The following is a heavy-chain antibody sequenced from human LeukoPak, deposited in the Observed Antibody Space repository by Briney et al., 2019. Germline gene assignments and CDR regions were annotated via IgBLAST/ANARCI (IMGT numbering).Heavy chain of an antibody. CDR1: GGSISSNY. J-gene: IGHJ4*02. V-gene: IGHV4-4*07. Sequence: SGTLSLTCTVSGGSISSNYWSWIRQPAGKGLEWIGRIYISGSTNYNPSLKSRVTMSVDTSKNQFSLKLSSVTAADTAVYYCAREGGPIAARRYDYWGQGTLVTVSS. CDR3: AREGGPIAARRYDY. D-gene: IGHD6-6*01. CDR2: IYISGST.